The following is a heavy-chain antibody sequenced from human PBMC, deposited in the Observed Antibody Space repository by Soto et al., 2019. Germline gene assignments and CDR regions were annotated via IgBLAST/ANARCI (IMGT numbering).Heavy chain of an antibody. CDR2: INGRGGTT. J-gene: IGHJ4*02. CDR3: AKDQTAWGGSGRTFDY. Sequence: HPGGSLRLSCAASGFSFSSYAMTWVRQAPGKGLEWVSAINGRGGTTYYAQSVKGRFTISRDNSKNTLYLQMNSLRPEDSAVYYCAKDQTAWGGSGRTFDYWGQGTLVTVFS. D-gene: IGHD2-15*01. V-gene: IGHV3-23*01. CDR1: GFSFSSYA.